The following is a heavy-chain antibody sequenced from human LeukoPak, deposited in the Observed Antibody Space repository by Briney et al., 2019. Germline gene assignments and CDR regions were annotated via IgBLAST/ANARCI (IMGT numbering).Heavy chain of an antibody. CDR1: GFTFSSYS. D-gene: IGHD1-26*01. J-gene: IGHJ4*02. CDR2: ISSSSSYI. V-gene: IGHV3-21*01. Sequence: GGSLRLSCAASGFTFSSYSMNWVRQAPGKGLEWVSSISSSSSYIYYADSVKGRFTISRDNAKNSLYLQMNSLRAEDTAVYYCARLDWELPFDYWGQGTLVTVSS. CDR3: ARLDWELPFDY.